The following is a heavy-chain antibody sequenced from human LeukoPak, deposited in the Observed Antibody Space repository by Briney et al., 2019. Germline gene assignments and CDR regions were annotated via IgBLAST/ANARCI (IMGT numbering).Heavy chain of an antibody. V-gene: IGHV4-31*03. Sequence: PSETLSLICTVSGGSISSGGYYWSWIRQLPGQGLEWIGYMFYSGSTDYNPSLKSRVTMPLDSSKNQFSLKLSSVTAADTAVYYCARGSYMVRGVINPFFLDYWGQGTLVTVSS. CDR1: GGSISSGGYY. CDR3: ARGSYMVRGVINPFFLDY. D-gene: IGHD3-10*01. J-gene: IGHJ4*02. CDR2: MFYSGST.